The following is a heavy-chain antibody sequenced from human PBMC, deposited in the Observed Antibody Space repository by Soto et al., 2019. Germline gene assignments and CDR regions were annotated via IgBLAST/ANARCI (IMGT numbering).Heavy chain of an antibody. J-gene: IGHJ4*02. D-gene: IGHD3-22*01. CDR2: ISAYNGNT. CDR1: GYTFTSYG. V-gene: IGHV1-18*04. Sequence: QVQLVQSGAEVKKPGASVKVSCKASGYTFTSYGISWVRQAPGQGLEWMGWISAYNGNTKYAQKLQGRVTMTTEPSTSTAYMELRSRRSDDRAVYYCERVGYYDSSGYYSGVDYWGQGPLVRVSS. CDR3: ERVGYYDSSGYYSGVDY.